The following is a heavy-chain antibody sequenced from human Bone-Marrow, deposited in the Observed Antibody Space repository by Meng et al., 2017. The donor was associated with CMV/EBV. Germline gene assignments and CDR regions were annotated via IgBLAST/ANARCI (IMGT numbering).Heavy chain of an antibody. D-gene: IGHD2-21*01. V-gene: IGHV3-30-3*01. Sequence: QVQLVGSGGGVVQPGRSLSISCAASGFTFSSYAMHWVRQAPGKGLEWVAVISYDGSNKYYADSVKGRFTISRDNSKNTLYLQMNSLRAEDTAVYYCARDQGRVWRDWGQGTLVTVSS. CDR2: ISYDGSNK. J-gene: IGHJ4*02. CDR1: GFTFSSYA. CDR3: ARDQGRVWRD.